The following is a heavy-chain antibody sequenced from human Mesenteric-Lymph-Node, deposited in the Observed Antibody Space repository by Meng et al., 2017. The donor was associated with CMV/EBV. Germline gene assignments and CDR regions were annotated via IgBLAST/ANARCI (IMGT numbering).Heavy chain of an antibody. V-gene: IGHV3-13*01. CDR2: IGTAGDT. CDR3: ARGGIWGSPDAFDI. J-gene: IGHJ3*02. D-gene: IGHD2-15*01. CDR1: GFTFSSYD. Sequence: GESLKISCAASGFTFSSYDMHWVRQATGKGLEWVSAIGTAGDTYYPGSVKGRFTISREDAKNSLYLQMNSLRAGDTAVYHCARGGIWGSPDAFDIWGQGTMVTVSS.